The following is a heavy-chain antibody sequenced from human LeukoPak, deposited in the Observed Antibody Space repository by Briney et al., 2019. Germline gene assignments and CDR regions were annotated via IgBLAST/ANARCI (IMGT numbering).Heavy chain of an antibody. CDR3: ARFEQWLDSDYFDY. CDR1: GFTFSSYW. V-gene: IGHV3-7*01. Sequence: GGSLRLSCAASGFTFSSYWMSWVRQAPGKGLEWVANIKQDGSEKYYVDSVKGRFTISRDNAKNSLYLQMNSLRAEDMAVYYCARFEQWLDSDYFDYWGQGTLVTVSS. D-gene: IGHD6-19*01. CDR2: IKQDGSEK. J-gene: IGHJ4*02.